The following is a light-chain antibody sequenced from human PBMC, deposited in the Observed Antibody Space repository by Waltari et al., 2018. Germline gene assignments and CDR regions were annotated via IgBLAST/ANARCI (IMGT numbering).Light chain of an antibody. Sequence: EIVMTQSPATVSVSPGERVTLSCRASQSVSTYLAWYQQKPGQAPKLLIYAASTRATGVPARFSCSGSGTEFTLTISSLQSEDFAVYCCQQYIAWPLTFGGGTKVEIK. CDR1: QSVSTY. CDR2: AAS. J-gene: IGKJ4*01. CDR3: QQYIAWPLT. V-gene: IGKV3-15*01.